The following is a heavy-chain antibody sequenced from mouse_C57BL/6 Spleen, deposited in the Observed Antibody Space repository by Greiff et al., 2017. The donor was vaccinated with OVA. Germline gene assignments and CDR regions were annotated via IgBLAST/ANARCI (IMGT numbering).Heavy chain of an antibody. V-gene: IGHV1-81*01. CDR2: IYPRSGNT. Sequence: QVHVKQSGAELARPGASVKLSCKASGYTFTSYGISWVKQRTGQGLEWIGEIYPRSGNTYYNEKFKGKATLTADKSSSTAYMELRSLTSEDSAVYFCARGGVYDYDDFDVWGTGTTVTVSS. CDR3: ARGGVYDYDDFDV. CDR1: GYTFTSYG. J-gene: IGHJ1*03. D-gene: IGHD2-4*01.